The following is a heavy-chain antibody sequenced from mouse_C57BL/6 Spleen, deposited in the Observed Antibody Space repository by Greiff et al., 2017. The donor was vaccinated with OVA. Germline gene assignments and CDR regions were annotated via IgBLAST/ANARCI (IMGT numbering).Heavy chain of an antibody. CDR3: ARRGPHGNYFDY. Sequence: QVQLQQPGAELVKPGASVKLSCKASGYTFTSYWMHWVKQRPGQGLEWIGMIHPNSGSTNYNEKFKSKATLTVDKSSSTAYMQLSSLTPEDSAVYYCARRGPHGNYFDYWGQGTTLTVSS. J-gene: IGHJ2*01. D-gene: IGHD6-1*01. CDR2: IHPNSGST. V-gene: IGHV1-64*01. CDR1: GYTFTSYW.